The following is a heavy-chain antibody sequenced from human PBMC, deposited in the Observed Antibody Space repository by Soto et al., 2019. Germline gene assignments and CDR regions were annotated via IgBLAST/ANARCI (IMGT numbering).Heavy chain of an antibody. V-gene: IGHV3-9*01. D-gene: IGHD3-10*01. CDR2: ISWNGASI. J-gene: IGHJ4*02. Sequence: EVQLVESGGGLVQPGRSLRLSCAASGFTFDDYAIHWVRQAPGRGLEWVAGISWNGASIGYADSVKGRFTISRDNAKNSLHLQMNSLRCEDTALYYCANLPLYGSGFDCWGQGTLVTVSS. CDR1: GFTFDDYA. CDR3: ANLPLYGSGFDC.